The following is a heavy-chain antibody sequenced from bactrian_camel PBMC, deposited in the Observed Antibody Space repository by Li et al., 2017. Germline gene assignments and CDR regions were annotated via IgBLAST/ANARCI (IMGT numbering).Heavy chain of an antibody. CDR1: GYTFSSTC. CDR2: IYTDGGDT. V-gene: IGHV3S6*01. D-gene: IGHD3*01. J-gene: IGHJ4*01. Sequence: HVQLVESGGGSVQGGGSLRLSCAASGYTFSSTCMGWFRQAPEKERERVAFIYTDGGDTYYSDSVKGRFTISREGARNWLYLQMSGLTPEDSGMYYCAARRDFYGTTCGTFDPKTQYWGQGTQVTVS. CDR3: AARRDFYGTTCGTFDPKTQY.